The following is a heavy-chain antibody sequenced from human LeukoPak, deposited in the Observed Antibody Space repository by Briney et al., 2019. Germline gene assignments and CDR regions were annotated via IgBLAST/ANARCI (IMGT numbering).Heavy chain of an antibody. Sequence: SVKVSCKASGYTFTSYGISWVRQAPGQGLEWMGGIIPIFGTANYAQKFQGRVTITADESTSTAYMELSSLRSEDTAVYYCARERGGYSYGLGAFDIWGQGTMVTVSS. J-gene: IGHJ3*02. CDR3: ARERGGYSYGLGAFDI. CDR2: IIPIFGTA. D-gene: IGHD5-18*01. CDR1: GYTFTSYG. V-gene: IGHV1-69*13.